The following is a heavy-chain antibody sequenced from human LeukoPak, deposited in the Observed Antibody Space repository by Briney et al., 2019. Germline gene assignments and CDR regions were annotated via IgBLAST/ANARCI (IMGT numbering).Heavy chain of an antibody. J-gene: IGHJ1*01. V-gene: IGHV3-21*01. Sequence: GGSLRLSCAASGFTFSSYSMNWVRQAPGKGLEWVSSISSSSSYIYYADSVKGRFTISRDNAKNSLYPQMNSLRAEDTAVYYCARDWPTIAAAGTIPEYFQHWGQGTLVTVSS. D-gene: IGHD6-13*01. CDR3: ARDWPTIAAAGTIPEYFQH. CDR2: ISSSSSYI. CDR1: GFTFSSYS.